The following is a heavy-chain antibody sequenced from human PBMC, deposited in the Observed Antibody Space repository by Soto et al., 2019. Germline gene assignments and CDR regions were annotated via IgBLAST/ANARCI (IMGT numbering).Heavy chain of an antibody. CDR1: GFSVSANY. D-gene: IGHD4-17*01. CDR3: ATQRTNDYRDPIDALDI. CDR2: LYAGGAT. Sequence: EVQLVESGGGLIQPGGSLRLSCAASGFSVSANYMNWVRQAPGKGLQWVSLLYAGGATFYADSVKGRFTISRDTSKNTLYLQMDSLRVEDTAVYYCATQRTNDYRDPIDALDIWCQGTVVSVSS. V-gene: IGHV3-53*01. J-gene: IGHJ3*02.